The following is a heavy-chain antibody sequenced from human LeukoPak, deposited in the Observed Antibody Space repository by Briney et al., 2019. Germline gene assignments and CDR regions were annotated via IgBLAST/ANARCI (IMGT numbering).Heavy chain of an antibody. CDR2: IYYSGST. CDR1: GGSISSHY. Sequence: SETLSLTCTVSGGSISSHYWSWIRQPPGKGLEWIGYIYYSGSTNYNPSLKSRVTISVDTSKNQFSLKLSSVTAADTAVYYCARSSGWAFDYWGQGTLVTVPS. D-gene: IGHD6-19*01. CDR3: ARSSGWAFDY. J-gene: IGHJ4*02. V-gene: IGHV4-59*11.